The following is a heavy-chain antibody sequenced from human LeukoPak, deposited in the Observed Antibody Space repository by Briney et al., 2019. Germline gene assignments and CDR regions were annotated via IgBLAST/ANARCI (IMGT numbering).Heavy chain of an antibody. J-gene: IGHJ4*02. Sequence: PGGSLRLSCAASGFTFSSYAMSWVRQAPGKGLEWVANVKEDGSEQYYVDSVRGRFTISRDNAKNSIYLQMNSLRVEDTAVYYCARDEEITLGIDCWGQGTLVTVSS. CDR3: ARDEEITLGIDC. CDR1: GFTFSSYA. V-gene: IGHV3-7*01. D-gene: IGHD3-16*01. CDR2: VKEDGSEQ.